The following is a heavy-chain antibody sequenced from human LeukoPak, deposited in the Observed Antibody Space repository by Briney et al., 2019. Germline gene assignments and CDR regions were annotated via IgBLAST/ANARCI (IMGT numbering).Heavy chain of an antibody. J-gene: IGHJ6*03. CDR2: ISSSSSTI. V-gene: IGHV3-48*01. CDR3: ASSSIAARRYYYYYYMDV. Sequence: GGSLRLSCAASGFTISSYSMNWVRQAPGKGLEWVSYISSSSSTIYYADSVKGRFTISRDNAKNSLYLQMNSLRAEDTAVYYCASSSIAARRYYYYYYMDVWGKGTTVTVSS. CDR1: GFTISSYS. D-gene: IGHD6-6*01.